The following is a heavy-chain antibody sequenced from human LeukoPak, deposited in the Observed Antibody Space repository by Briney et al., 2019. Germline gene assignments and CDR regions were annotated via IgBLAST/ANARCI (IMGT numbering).Heavy chain of an antibody. D-gene: IGHD5-24*01. CDR3: ARVRDPYYYYMDV. V-gene: IGHV4-30-2*01. CDR2: IYHRGTT. CDR1: GGSIGIDDYY. J-gene: IGHJ6*03. Sequence: SETLSLTCTVSGGSIGIDDYYWTWIRQPPGKGLEWIGYIYHRGTTYYNPSLESRVTISVDRSRNQFSLKLSSVTAADTAMFYCARVRDPYYYYMDVWGKGTTVTVSS.